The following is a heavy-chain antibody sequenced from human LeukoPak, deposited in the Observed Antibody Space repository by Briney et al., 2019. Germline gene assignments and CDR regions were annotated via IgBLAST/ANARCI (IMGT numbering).Heavy chain of an antibody. J-gene: IGHJ4*02. V-gene: IGHV1-69*04. CDR3: AAREDYYGSGSYFEHFDY. D-gene: IGHD3-10*01. CDR2: IIPILGIA. Sequence: GASVKVSCKASGGTFSSYAISSVRQAPGQGLEWMGRIIPILGIANYAQKFQGRVTITADKSTSTAYMELSSLRSEDTAVYYCAAREDYYGSGSYFEHFDYWGQGTLVTVSS. CDR1: GGTFSSYA.